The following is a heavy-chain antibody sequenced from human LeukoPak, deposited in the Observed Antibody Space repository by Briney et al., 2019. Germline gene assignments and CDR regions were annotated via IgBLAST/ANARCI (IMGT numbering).Heavy chain of an antibody. CDR1: GFTFIKPW. J-gene: IGHJ3*01. V-gene: IGHV3-15*01. Sequence: GGPLKPSVQPPGFTFIKPWITGFGRAPGKGRKWVGRIKSKTDGGTTDYAAPVKGRFTISRDDSKNTLYLQMNSLKTEDTAVYYCTLSTMIVVVWGQGTMVTVSS. CDR2: IKSKTDGGTT. CDR3: TLSTMIVVV. D-gene: IGHD3-22*01.